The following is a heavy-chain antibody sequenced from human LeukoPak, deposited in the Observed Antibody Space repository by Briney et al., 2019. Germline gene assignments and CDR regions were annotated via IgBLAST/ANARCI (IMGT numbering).Heavy chain of an antibody. CDR1: GFTFSSYS. D-gene: IGHD4-17*01. CDR2: ISSSSSYI. J-gene: IGHJ4*02. CDR3: ARGVTTVTPSDY. V-gene: IGHV3-21*01. Sequence: PGGSLRLSCAASGFTFSSYSMTWVRQAPGKGLEWVSSISSSSSYIYYADSVKGRFTISRDNAKNSLYLQMNSLRAEDTAVYYCARGVTTVTPSDYWGQGTLVTVSS.